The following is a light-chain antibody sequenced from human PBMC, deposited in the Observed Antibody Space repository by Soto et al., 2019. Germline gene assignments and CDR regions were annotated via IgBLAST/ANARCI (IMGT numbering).Light chain of an antibody. Sequence: EIDMPQCPASLSVSPGERASVSWRASQSVSSDLAWYHQKPGQAPRLLIYGASTRATGIPARFSGSGSGTEFTLTINSLQSEDFAVYYCQQYNNWPRTFGQGTKV. J-gene: IGKJ1*01. CDR1: QSVSSD. CDR3: QQYNNWPRT. V-gene: IGKV3-15*01. CDR2: GAS.